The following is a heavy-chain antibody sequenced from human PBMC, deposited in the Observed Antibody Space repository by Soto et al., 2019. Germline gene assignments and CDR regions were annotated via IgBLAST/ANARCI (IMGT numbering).Heavy chain of an antibody. J-gene: IGHJ4*02. V-gene: IGHV3-23*01. CDR3: FFVGSGSSRGDNFDY. CDR2: ISGSGGST. CDR1: GFTFSSYA. Sequence: GGSLRLSCAASGFTFSSYAMSWVRQAPGKGLEWVSAISGSGGSTYYADSVKGRFTISRDNSKNTLYLQMNSLRAEDTAVYYCFFVGSGSSRGDNFDYWGQGTLVTVSS. D-gene: IGHD3-10*01.